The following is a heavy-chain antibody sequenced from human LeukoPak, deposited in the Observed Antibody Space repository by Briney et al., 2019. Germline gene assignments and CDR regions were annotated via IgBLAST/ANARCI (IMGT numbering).Heavy chain of an antibody. J-gene: IGHJ4*02. V-gene: IGHV1-24*01. CDR2: FDPEDGET. CDR3: ATVPYSGSYYHPSPFDY. CDR1: GYTLTELS. D-gene: IGHD1-26*01. Sequence: ASVKVSCKVSGYTLTELSMHWVRQAPGKGLEWTGGFDPEDGETIYAQKFQGRVTMTEDTSTDTAYMELSSLRSEDTAVYYCATVPYSGSYYHPSPFDYWGQGTLVTVSS.